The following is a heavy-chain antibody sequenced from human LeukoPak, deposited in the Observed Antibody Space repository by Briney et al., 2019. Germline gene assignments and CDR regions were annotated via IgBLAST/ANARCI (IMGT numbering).Heavy chain of an antibody. D-gene: IGHD6-6*01. CDR2: INPTGGST. CDR1: GYTFPSYF. V-gene: IGHV1-46*01. J-gene: IGHJ4*02. Sequence: ASVKVSCKASGYTFPSYFMHWVRQAPGQGLEWMGIINPTGGSTTYAQKFQGRDTMTRDTSTSTVYMELSSLRSDDTAVYYCARTAARRFDYWGQGTLVTVSS. CDR3: ARTAARRFDY.